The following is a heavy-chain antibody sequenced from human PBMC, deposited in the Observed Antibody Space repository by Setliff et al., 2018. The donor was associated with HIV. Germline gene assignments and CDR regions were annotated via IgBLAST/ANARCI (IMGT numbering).Heavy chain of an antibody. V-gene: IGHV4-39*01. CDR2: IYYSGST. D-gene: IGHD3-22*01. CDR3: ASRVYYYDSSGYPIGIRFDY. J-gene: IGHJ4*02. CDR1: GGSISNSRYY. Sequence: SETLSLTCTVSGGSISNSRYYWSWIRQPPGKVLEWIGSIYYSGSTYYNPSLKSRVTISVDTSKNQFSLKLSSVTAADAAVYYCASRVYYYDSSGYPIGIRFDYWGQGTLVTVSS.